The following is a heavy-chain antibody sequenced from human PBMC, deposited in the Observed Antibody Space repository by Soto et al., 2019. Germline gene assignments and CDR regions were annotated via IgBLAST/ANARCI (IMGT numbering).Heavy chain of an antibody. Sequence: PSETXSLTCTVSGGSIISDSWSWIRQSPGKALEWIGYSYYNGVTKYNPSLKSRVTISVDTSQNQFSLKLTSVTATDTAVYYCARRYRSSSGWYLIDYWGQGTLVTVSS. D-gene: IGHD6-19*01. V-gene: IGHV4-59*01. CDR2: SYYNGVT. CDR3: ARRYRSSSGWYLIDY. J-gene: IGHJ4*02. CDR1: GGSIISDS.